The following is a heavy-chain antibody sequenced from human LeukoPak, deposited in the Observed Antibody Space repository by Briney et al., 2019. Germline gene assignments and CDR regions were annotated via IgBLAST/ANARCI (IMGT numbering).Heavy chain of an antibody. J-gene: IGHJ4*02. V-gene: IGHV3-9*02. CDR2: ISWNSGSI. CDR1: GFTASSNY. CDR3: AKDFDY. Sequence: GGSLRLSCAASGFTASSNYMSWVRQAPGKGLEWVSGISWNSGSIGYADSVKGRFTISRDNAKNSLYLQMNSLRAEDTALYYCAKDFDYWGQGTLVTVSS.